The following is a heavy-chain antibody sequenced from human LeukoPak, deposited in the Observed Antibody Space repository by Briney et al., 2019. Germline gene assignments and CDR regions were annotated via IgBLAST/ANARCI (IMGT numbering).Heavy chain of an antibody. Sequence: SETLSLTCAVSGGSISSGGYSWSWIRQPPGKGLEWIGYIYYSGSTNYNPSLKSRVTISVDTSKNQFSLKLSSVTAADTAVYYCARGHGYCTNGVCYGLDWFDPWGQGTLVTVSS. D-gene: IGHD2-8*01. V-gene: IGHV4-61*08. CDR2: IYYSGST. CDR1: GGSISSGGYS. CDR3: ARGHGYCTNGVCYGLDWFDP. J-gene: IGHJ5*02.